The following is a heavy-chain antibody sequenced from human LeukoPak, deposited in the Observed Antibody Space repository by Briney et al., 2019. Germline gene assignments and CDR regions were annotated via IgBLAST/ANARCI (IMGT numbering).Heavy chain of an antibody. V-gene: IGHV4-4*02. CDR1: GGSISRSNW. J-gene: IGHJ4*02. CDR3: ARVYNYVWGPFDY. Sequence: SETLSLTCAVSGGSISRSNWWSWVRQPPGKGLEWIGEIYHSGSNNYNPSLRSRVTISVDKSKNQFSLKLSSVTAADTAVYYCARVYNYVWGPFDYWGQGTLVTVSS. CDR2: IYHSGSN. D-gene: IGHD3-16*01.